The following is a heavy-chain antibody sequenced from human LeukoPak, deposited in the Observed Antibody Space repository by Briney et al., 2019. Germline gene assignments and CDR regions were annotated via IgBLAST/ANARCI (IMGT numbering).Heavy chain of an antibody. CDR2: IIPIFGTA. Sequence: VASVKVSCKASGGTFSSYAISWVRQAPGQGLEWMGGIIPIFGTANYAQKFQGRVTMTEDTSTDTAYMELSSLRSEDTAVYYCARVAYLTTSRGVGAFDIWGQGTMVTVSS. J-gene: IGHJ3*02. CDR3: ARVAYLTTSRGVGAFDI. CDR1: GGTFSSYA. V-gene: IGHV1-69*06. D-gene: IGHD2-2*01.